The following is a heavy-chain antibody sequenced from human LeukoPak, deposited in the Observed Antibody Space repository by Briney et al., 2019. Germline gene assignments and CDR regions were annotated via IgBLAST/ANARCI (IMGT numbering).Heavy chain of an antibody. J-gene: IGHJ4*02. CDR1: GFTVSSTY. CDR2: TYSGGST. CDR3: ASGIRAFDN. V-gene: IGHV3-66*01. D-gene: IGHD1-26*01. Sequence: GGSLRLSCLASGFTVSSTYMSWVRQAPGKGLEWVSVTYSGGSTYYADSVKGRCTISRDNSKNTLYLQMNSLRGEDTAVYYCASGIRAFDNWGQGTLVTVSA.